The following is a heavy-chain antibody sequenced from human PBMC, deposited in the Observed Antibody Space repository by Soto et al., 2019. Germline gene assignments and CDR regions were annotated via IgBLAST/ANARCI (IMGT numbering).Heavy chain of an antibody. D-gene: IGHD6-19*01. V-gene: IGHV3-15*07. Sequence: GGSLRLSCAASGFTFSNAWMNWVRQAPGKGLEWVGRIKSKTDGGTTDYAAPVKGRFTISRDDSKNTLYLQMNSLKTEDTAVYYCTTDSYSSGWPYYYYGMDVWGQGTTVTVSS. CDR3: TTDSYSSGWPYYYYGMDV. J-gene: IGHJ6*02. CDR2: IKSKTDGGTT. CDR1: GFTFSNAW.